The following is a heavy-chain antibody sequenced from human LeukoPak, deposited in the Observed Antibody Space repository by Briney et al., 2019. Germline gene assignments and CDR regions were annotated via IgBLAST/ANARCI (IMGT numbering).Heavy chain of an antibody. V-gene: IGHV4-59*01. CDR1: GVSISSYY. D-gene: IGHD3-22*01. J-gene: IGHJ5*02. CDR2: IYHSGST. CDR3: ARDRYYYDSSGTRWFDP. Sequence: SETLSLTCTVSGVSISSYYWSWIRQPPGKGLEWIGYIYHSGSTNYNPSLKSRVTISVDTSKNQFPLKLRSVTAADTAVYYCARDRYYYDSSGTRWFDPWGQGTLVTVSS.